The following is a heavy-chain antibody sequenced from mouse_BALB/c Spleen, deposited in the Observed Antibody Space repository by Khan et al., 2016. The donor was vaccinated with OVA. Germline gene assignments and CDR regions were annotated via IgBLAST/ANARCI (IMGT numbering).Heavy chain of an antibody. CDR3: ARRGTARATGDIIDY. J-gene: IGHJ2*01. V-gene: IGHV1-63*02. D-gene: IGHD3-2*01. CDR1: GYTFTNYW. Sequence: QVRLQQSGAELVRPGTSVKMSCKAAGYTFTNYWIGWVKQRPGHGLEWIGDIFPGGGYTNYDEKFKGLATLTTDTSSRTAYMQLSSLTSEDSAINYCARRGTARATGDIIDYWGQGTTLTVSS. CDR2: IFPGGGYT.